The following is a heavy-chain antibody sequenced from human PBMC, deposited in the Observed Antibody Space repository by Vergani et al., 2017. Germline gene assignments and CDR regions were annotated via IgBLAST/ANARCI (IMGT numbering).Heavy chain of an antibody. CDR2: IHYSGRT. Sequence: QVQLQESGPGLVKSSETLTLTCRVSFDSIRNHYCNWIRQPPGKGLEWIGYIHYSGRTYYDPSLKSRFTISVDTSKNQFSLKVTSVTAEDTAVYYCATERVRTARTFDIWGQGTMVTVAS. D-gene: IGHD5-18*01. J-gene: IGHJ3*02. V-gene: IGHV4-30-4*08. CDR3: ATERVRTARTFDI. CDR1: FDSIRNHY.